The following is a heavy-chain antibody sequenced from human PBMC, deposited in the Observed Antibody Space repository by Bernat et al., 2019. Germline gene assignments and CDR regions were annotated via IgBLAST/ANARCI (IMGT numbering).Heavy chain of an antibody. D-gene: IGHD3/OR15-3a*01. V-gene: IGHV3-74*01. Sequence: EVQLVESGGGLVQPGGSLRLSCAASGFTFSSYWMHWVRQAPGKGLVWVSRINSDGSSTSYADSVKGRFTISRDNAKNSLYLQMNSLRAEDTAVYYCARDRRAPFGRYFDLWGRGTLVTVSS. CDR1: GFTFSSYW. J-gene: IGHJ2*01. CDR2: INSDGSST. CDR3: ARDRRAPFGRYFDL.